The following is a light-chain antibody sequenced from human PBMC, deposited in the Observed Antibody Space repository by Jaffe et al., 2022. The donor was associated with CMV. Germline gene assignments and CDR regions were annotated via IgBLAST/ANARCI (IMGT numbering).Light chain of an antibody. Sequence: DIQLTQSPSSLSASVGDRVTITCRASQSISTSLAWYQQKPGKAPNLLIYKASHLQDGVPSRFSGSGSGTEFTLTISSLQPDDFATYSCQQYKIYPLTFGQGTKVEIK. J-gene: IGKJ1*01. V-gene: IGKV1-5*03. CDR2: KAS. CDR3: QQYKIYPLT. CDR1: QSISTS.